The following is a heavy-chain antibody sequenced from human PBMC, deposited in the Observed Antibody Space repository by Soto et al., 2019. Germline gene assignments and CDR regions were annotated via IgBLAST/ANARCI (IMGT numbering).Heavy chain of an antibody. CDR2: ISAYNGNT. CDR3: DRDSPTVDY. J-gene: IGHJ4*02. Sequence: QVQLVQSGAEVKKPGASVKVSCKASGYTFSNYGISWVRQAPGQGLEWMGWISAYNGNTKYAQKLQGRVTMTTDTSTSTAYMEVRSLRSDGMAGYCCDRDSPTVDYWGQGTLVTVSS. V-gene: IGHV1-18*03. CDR1: GYTFSNYG.